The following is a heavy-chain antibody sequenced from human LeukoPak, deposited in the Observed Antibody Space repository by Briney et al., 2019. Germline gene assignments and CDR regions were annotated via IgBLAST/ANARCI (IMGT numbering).Heavy chain of an antibody. J-gene: IGHJ3*02. CDR1: GFTFSDYY. CDR3: ARDSDVEMATTEDAFDI. Sequence: PGGSLRLSCAASGFTFSDYYMSWIRQAPGKGLEWVANIKQDGSANYYVDSVKGRFTVSRDDAKNSLYLQMNSLRAEDTAVYYCARDSDVEMATTEDAFDIWGQGTMVTVSS. V-gene: IGHV3-7*01. CDR2: IKQDGSAN. D-gene: IGHD5-24*01.